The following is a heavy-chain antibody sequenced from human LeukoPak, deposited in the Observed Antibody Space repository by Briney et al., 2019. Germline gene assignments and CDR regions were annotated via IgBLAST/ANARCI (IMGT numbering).Heavy chain of an antibody. D-gene: IGHD3-10*01. J-gene: IGHJ5*02. CDR1: GGSISSGGYS. V-gene: IGHV4-30-2*01. CDR3: ARHTLYYYGNWFDP. CDR2: IYHSGST. Sequence: PSETLSLTCAVSGGSISSGGYSWSWIRQPPGKGLEWIGYIYHSGSTHYNPSLKSRVTISADRSKNQFSLKLSSVTAADTAVYYCARHTLYYYGNWFDPWGQGTLVTVSS.